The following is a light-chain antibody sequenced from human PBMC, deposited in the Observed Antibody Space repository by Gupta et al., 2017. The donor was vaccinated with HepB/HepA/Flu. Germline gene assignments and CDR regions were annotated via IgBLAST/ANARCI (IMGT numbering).Light chain of an antibody. CDR1: SSDIGAGYD. Sequence: QSVLTQPPSVSGAPGQRVTISCTGSSSDIGAGYDVHWYQHLPGTAPKLLIYGNTNRPSGVPDRFSASKSGTSASLAITGLQVDDDAHYYCQSFDNRLTWVFGGGTKLTVL. CDR2: GNT. J-gene: IGLJ3*02. CDR3: QSFDNRLTWV. V-gene: IGLV1-40*01.